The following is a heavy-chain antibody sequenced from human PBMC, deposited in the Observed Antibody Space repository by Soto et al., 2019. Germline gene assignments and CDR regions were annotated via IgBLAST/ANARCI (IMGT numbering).Heavy chain of an antibody. J-gene: IGHJ3*02. Sequence: GASVKVSCKTSGYTFTSYGFTWVRQAPGQGLEWMGIINPSGGSTSYAQRFQGRVTMTRDTSTSTVYMELSSLRSEDTAVYYCARDFGPASPSRNNYYDSSGYYYEALRYAFDIWGQGTMVTVSS. CDR1: GYTFTSYG. D-gene: IGHD3-22*01. CDR2: INPSGGST. CDR3: ARDFGPASPSRNNYYDSSGYYYEALRYAFDI. V-gene: IGHV1-46*01.